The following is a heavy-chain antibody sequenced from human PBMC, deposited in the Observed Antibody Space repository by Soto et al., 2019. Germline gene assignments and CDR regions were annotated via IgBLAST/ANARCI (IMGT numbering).Heavy chain of an antibody. J-gene: IGHJ4*02. CDR1: GDSISSSHW. V-gene: IGHV4-4*02. CDR3: ARVMGVASGGPLDY. Sequence: QVQLQESGPGLVRPSGTLSLTCGVSGDSISSSHWWSWVRQPPGKGLEWIGETYHSGNTNYSPSLRGRVTISVDKSKNQFSLRLTSVTAADTALYFCARVMGVASGGPLDYWGQETLVTVSS. D-gene: IGHD2-15*01. CDR2: TYHSGNT.